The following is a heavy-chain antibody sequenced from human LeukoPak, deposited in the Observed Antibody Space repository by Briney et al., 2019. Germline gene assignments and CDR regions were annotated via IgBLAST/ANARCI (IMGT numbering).Heavy chain of an antibody. Sequence: GGSLRLSCAASGFTFRNYAMSWVRQAPGKGLEWVSAISGSGGRTYYADSVKGRFTISRDNSKNTLYLQMNSLRAEDTAVYYCAKVGMVRGVIFGMDVWGQGTTVTVSS. V-gene: IGHV3-23*01. CDR2: ISGSGGRT. CDR3: AKVGMVRGVIFGMDV. J-gene: IGHJ6*02. D-gene: IGHD3-10*01. CDR1: GFTFRNYA.